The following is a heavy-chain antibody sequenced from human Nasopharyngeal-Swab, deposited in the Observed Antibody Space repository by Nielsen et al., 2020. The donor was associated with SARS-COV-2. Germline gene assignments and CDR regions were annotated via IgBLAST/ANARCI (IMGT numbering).Heavy chain of an antibody. Sequence: GRSLRLSCAASGFIFSGSAMHWVRQASGKGLEWVGRIGDKDHNYATTYGAAVKGRFTISRDDSKNTAFLQMDSLKTEDTALYYCTTDYYFDYWGQGTLVTVSS. CDR2: IGDKDHNYAT. CDR3: TTDYYFDY. CDR1: GFIFSGSA. V-gene: IGHV3-73*01. J-gene: IGHJ4*02.